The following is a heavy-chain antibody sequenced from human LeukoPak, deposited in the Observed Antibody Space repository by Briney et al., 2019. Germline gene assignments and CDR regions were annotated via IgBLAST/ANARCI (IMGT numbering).Heavy chain of an antibody. CDR1: GGSVSSGSYY. V-gene: IGHV4-61*01. J-gene: IGHJ5*02. CDR3: ARAHPHDYYGWGSSLGWFDH. D-gene: IGHD3-16*01. CDR2: IYYSGST. Sequence: SETLSLTCTVSGGSVSSGSYYWSWIRQPPGKGLEWIGYIYYSGSTNYNRSIKSRASISVATSKNQFTLKLSSETAADTAVYYCARAHPHDYYGWGSSLGWFDHWGQGTLVTVSS.